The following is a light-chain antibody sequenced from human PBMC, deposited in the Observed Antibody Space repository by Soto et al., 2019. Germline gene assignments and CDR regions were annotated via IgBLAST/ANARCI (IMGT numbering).Light chain of an antibody. CDR3: QPRGT. J-gene: IGKJ4*01. CDR1: QSVSSY. CDR2: DVS. V-gene: IGKV3-11*01. Sequence: EFVLTQSPATLSLSPGDRATLSCRASQSVSSYLAWYQQKPGQAPRLLIYDVSNRATGIPARFSGSGSGTAFTLTLRDLVAKYFADYYCQPRGTFGGGTKVEIK.